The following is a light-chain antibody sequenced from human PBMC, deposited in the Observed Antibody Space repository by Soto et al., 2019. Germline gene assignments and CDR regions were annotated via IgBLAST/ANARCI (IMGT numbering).Light chain of an antibody. J-gene: IGLJ3*02. V-gene: IGLV2-8*01. CDR2: EVS. CDR3: GSYVGSKSFV. Sequence: QSVLTQPPSASGSLGQSVTISYTGTSSDIGDYNYVSWYQQHAGKAPKLMIYEVSQRPSGVPDRFSGSKSGNTASLTVSGLQAEDEADYYCGSYVGSKSFVFGGGTKLTVL. CDR1: SSDIGDYNY.